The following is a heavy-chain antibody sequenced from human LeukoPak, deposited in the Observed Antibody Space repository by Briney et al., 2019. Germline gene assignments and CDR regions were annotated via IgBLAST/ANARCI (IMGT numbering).Heavy chain of an antibody. J-gene: IGHJ6*03. CDR1: GGSISSYH. CDR3: ARDGPIAGRSESLHNDYYYMDV. D-gene: IGHD6-6*01. CDR2: IYYSGST. Sequence: PSETLSLTCTVSGGSISSYHWSWIRQPPGKGLEWIGDIYYSGSTNYNPSLKSRVTILVDTSKNQFSLKLSSVTAADTAVYYCARDGPIAGRSESLHNDYYYMDVWGNGTTVTVSS. V-gene: IGHV4-59*01.